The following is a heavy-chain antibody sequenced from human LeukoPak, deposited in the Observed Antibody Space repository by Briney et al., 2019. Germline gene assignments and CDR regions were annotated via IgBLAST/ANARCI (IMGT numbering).Heavy chain of an antibody. CDR3: ARDGLRVVVINDYYYMDV. CDR2: ISAYNGNT. Sequence: ASVKVSCKASGYTFTSYGISWVRQAPGQGLEWMGWISAYNGNTNYAQKLQGRVTMTTDTSTSTAYMELRSLRSDDTAVYYCARDGLRVVVINDYYYMDVWGKGTTVTISS. V-gene: IGHV1-18*01. D-gene: IGHD3-22*01. CDR1: GYTFTSYG. J-gene: IGHJ6*03.